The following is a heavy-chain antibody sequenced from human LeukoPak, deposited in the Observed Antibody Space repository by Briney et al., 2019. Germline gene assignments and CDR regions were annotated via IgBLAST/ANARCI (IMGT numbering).Heavy chain of an antibody. D-gene: IGHD2-2*01. Sequence: ASVKVSCKASGYTFTSYYMHWVRQAPGQGLEWMGWISAYNGNTNYAQKLQGRVTMTTDTSTSTAYMELRSLRSDDTAVYYCARVGYQLLLDYWGQGTLVTVSS. V-gene: IGHV1-18*04. CDR2: ISAYNGNT. CDR1: GYTFTSYY. CDR3: ARVGYQLLLDY. J-gene: IGHJ4*02.